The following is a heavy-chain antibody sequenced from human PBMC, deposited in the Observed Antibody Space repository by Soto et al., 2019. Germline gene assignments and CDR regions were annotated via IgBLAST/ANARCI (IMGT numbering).Heavy chain of an antibody. D-gene: IGHD2-15*01. Sequence: XPVKVYCKSSEYPLAGYYMHWVRQAPGQGLEWMGWINPKSGGTNYAQKFQGWVTMTRDTSIRTAYMELRRLKSDDTAVYYCARGGGYPSGGTCYLYGMDVWGQGTTVTVSS. CDR2: INPKSGGT. J-gene: IGHJ6*02. CDR3: ARGGGYPSGGTCYLYGMDV. CDR1: EYPLAGYY. V-gene: IGHV1-2*04.